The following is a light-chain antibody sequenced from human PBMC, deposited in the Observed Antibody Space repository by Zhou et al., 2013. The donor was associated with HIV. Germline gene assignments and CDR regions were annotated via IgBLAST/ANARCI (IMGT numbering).Light chain of an antibody. CDR3: QQSYSTPYT. CDR1: QTISTY. J-gene: IGKJ2*01. Sequence: DIQMTQSPSSLSASVGDRVTITCRASQTISTYLNWYQQKPGKAPNLLIYAAFNLQSGVPSRFSGSGSGTDFTLTISSLQPEDFATYYCQQSYSTPYTFGQGTKLEIK. CDR2: AAF. V-gene: IGKV1-39*01.